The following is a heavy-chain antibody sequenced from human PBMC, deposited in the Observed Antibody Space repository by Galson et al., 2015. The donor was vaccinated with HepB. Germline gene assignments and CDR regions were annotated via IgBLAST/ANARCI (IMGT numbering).Heavy chain of an antibody. D-gene: IGHD1-7*01. CDR2: ISSSGSTI. J-gene: IGHJ5*02. Sequence: SLRLSCAASGFTFSDYYMSWIRQAPGKGLEWVSYISSSGSTIYYADSVKGRFTISRDNAKNSLYLQMNSLRAEDTAVYCCARAHETGTTGWFDPWGQGTLVTVSS. CDR3: ARAHETGTTGWFDP. V-gene: IGHV3-11*01. CDR1: GFTFSDYY.